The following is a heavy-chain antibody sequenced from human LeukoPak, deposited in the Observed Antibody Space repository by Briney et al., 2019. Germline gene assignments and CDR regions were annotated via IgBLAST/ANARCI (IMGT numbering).Heavy chain of an antibody. Sequence: GGSLRLSCAASGFTFYSYWMGWVRQAPGKGLEWVANIEQDGSEKYYVDSVKGRFTISRDNAKNSLYLQMNSLRAEDTAVYYCARGYSYVYYWGQGTLVTVSS. CDR3: ARGYSYVYY. V-gene: IGHV3-7*03. D-gene: IGHD5-18*01. CDR2: IEQDGSEK. CDR1: GFTFYSYW. J-gene: IGHJ4*02.